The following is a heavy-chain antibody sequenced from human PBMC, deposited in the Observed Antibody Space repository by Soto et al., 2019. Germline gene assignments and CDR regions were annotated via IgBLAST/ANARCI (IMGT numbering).Heavy chain of an antibody. CDR1: GFTFSSYA. V-gene: IGHV3-23*01. D-gene: IGHD1-1*01. CDR3: AKSNELERLRRPSDY. Sequence: PGGSLRLSCAASGFTFSSYAMSWVRQAPGKGLEWVSAISGSGGSTYYADSVKGRFTISRDNSKNTLYLQMNSLRAEDTAVYYCAKSNELERLRRPSDYWGQGSLVTVSS. J-gene: IGHJ4*02. CDR2: ISGSGGST.